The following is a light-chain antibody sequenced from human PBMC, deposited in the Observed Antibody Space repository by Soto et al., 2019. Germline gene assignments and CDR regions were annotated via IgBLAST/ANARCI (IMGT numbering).Light chain of an antibody. CDR2: AAS. V-gene: IGKV3-20*01. J-gene: IGKJ3*01. CDR1: QSINNRY. Sequence: EIVLTQSPGTLSLSPGERATLSCRASQSINNRYLAWYQQKPGQAPRLLIYAASSRATGIPDRFSGSGSGTDFTLTSSRLEPEDFAVYYCQHFGSSPGFTFGPGTKVDIK. CDR3: QHFGSSPGFT.